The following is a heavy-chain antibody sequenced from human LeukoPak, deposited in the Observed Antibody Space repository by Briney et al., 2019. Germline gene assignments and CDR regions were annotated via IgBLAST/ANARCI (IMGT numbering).Heavy chain of an antibody. CDR1: GFIFNHYA. CDR3: AKEKTVRGVIPLHLDY. V-gene: IGHV3-23*01. CDR2: ISPSHGST. J-gene: IGHJ4*02. Sequence: GGSLRLSCAASGFIFNHYAKSWIRQAPGKGLEWVSGISPSHGSTYYADSVRGRFSISRDNSKNTLYLHMNNLRVEDSALYYCAKEKTVRGVIPLHLDYWGQGSLVTVSS. D-gene: IGHD3-10*01.